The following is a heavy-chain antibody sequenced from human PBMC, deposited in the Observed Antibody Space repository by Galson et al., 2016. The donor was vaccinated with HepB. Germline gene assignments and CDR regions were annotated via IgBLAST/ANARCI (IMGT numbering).Heavy chain of an antibody. D-gene: IGHD2/OR15-2a*01. CDR2: TRNKVNSYTT. CDR3: ARPSGKYSGGFDI. J-gene: IGHJ3*02. CDR1: GFTFNNYG. V-gene: IGHV3-72*01. Sequence: SLRLSCAASGFTFNNYGVNWVRQAPGKGLEWVGRTRNKVNSYTTEYAASVKGRFTISRDDSKNSLYLQMNSLKTEDTALYYCARPSGKYSGGFDIWGQGTMVIVSS.